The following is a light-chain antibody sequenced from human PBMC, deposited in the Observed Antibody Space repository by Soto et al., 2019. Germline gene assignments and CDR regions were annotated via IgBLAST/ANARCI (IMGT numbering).Light chain of an antibody. V-gene: IGKV3-20*01. CDR3: LQFGSAPWT. CDR1: QSVSSSY. CDR2: GAF. J-gene: IGKJ1*01. Sequence: EIVLTQSPGTLSLSPGESATLSCRASQSVSSSYLAWYQQKPGQPHRLLIYGAFNRATGIPDRFSGSGSVRDFTLTIRRLEPEDFGVYYCLQFGSAPWTFGQGTKVEIK.